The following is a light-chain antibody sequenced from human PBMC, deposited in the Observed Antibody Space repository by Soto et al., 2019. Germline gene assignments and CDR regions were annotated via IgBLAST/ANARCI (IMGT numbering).Light chain of an antibody. Sequence: EIVLTQSPATVSLSPGERVTLSCRASQSVSSCLAWYQQKPGQAPRLLIYDTSIRAAAIPARFSGGGSGTDFHLPIRSLEPENFGVFFLQASGNRPPINFGQGTRMEIK. V-gene: IGKV3-11*01. CDR2: DTS. CDR1: QSVSSC. CDR3: QASGNRPPIN. J-gene: IGKJ5*01.